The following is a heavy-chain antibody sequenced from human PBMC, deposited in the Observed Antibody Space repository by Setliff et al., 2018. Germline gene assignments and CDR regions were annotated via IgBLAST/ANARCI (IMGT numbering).Heavy chain of an antibody. J-gene: IGHJ4*02. CDR3: ARGGTFRYFDY. CDR1: GGSINSSTYNSRSYY. Sequence: SETLSLTCTVSGGSINSSTYNSRSYYWGWIRQPPGKGLEWIGRIYYSGTAYYSPSLKSRVTMSVDTSKNQFSLKLRSVTAADTAVYFCARGGTFRYFDYWGQGTPVTVSS. D-gene: IGHD2-21*01. V-gene: IGHV4-39*07. CDR2: IYYSGTA.